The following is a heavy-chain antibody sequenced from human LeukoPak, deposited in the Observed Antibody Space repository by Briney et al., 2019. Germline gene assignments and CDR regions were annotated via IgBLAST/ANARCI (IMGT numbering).Heavy chain of an antibody. D-gene: IGHD3-10*01. CDR2: INPNSGGT. Sequence: ASVKVSCKASGYTFTGYYMHWVRQAPGQGLEWMGWINPNSGGTNYAQKFQGRVTMTRDTSISTAYMELSRLRSDDTAVYYCARGLWFGELLVDYYYYMDVWGKGTTVTVSS. J-gene: IGHJ6*03. CDR3: ARGLWFGELLVDYYYYMDV. V-gene: IGHV1-2*02. CDR1: GYTFTGYY.